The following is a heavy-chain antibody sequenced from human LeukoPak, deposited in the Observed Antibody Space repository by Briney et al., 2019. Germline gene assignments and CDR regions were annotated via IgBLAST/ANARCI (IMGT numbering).Heavy chain of an antibody. J-gene: IGHJ4*02. CDR2: INPNSGGT. CDR3: ARSWDSGYYTTFDY. V-gene: IGHV1-2*02. D-gene: IGHD5-12*01. CDR1: GYTFTGYY. Sequence: ASVKVSCKASGYTFTGYYMHWVRQAPGQGLEWMGWINPNSGGTNYAQKFQGRVTMTRDTSISTAYMELGRLRSDDTAAYYCARSWDSGYYTTFDYWGQGTLVTVSS.